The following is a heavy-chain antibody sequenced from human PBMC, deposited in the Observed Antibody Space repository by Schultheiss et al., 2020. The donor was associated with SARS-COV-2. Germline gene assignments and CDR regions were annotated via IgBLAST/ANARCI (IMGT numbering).Heavy chain of an antibody. Sequence: SQTLSLTCAVYGGSFSGYYWSWIRQPAGKGLEWIGRIYTSGSTNYNPSLKSRVTISLDTSKNQFSLKLSSVTAADTAVYYCARRIGDSSYNWFDPWGQGTLVTVSS. CDR2: IYTSGST. J-gene: IGHJ5*02. CDR3: ARRIGDSSYNWFDP. CDR1: GGSFSGYY. D-gene: IGHD3-22*01. V-gene: IGHV4-59*10.